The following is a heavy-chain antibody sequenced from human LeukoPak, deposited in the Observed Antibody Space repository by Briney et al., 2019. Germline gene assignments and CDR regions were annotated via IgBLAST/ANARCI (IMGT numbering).Heavy chain of an antibody. CDR2: VSYSGGT. J-gene: IGHJ6*03. CDR3: ARIRQQLVLFYYYYYMDV. Sequence: PSETLSLTCSVSGDSISSSNYYWAWIRQPPGKGLEWIGSVSYSGGTYHNPSLRARVTISVDTSKNQFSLKLSSVTAADTAVYYCARIRQQLVLFYYYYYMDVWGKGTTVTISS. D-gene: IGHD6-13*01. V-gene: IGHV4-39*07. CDR1: GDSISSSNYY.